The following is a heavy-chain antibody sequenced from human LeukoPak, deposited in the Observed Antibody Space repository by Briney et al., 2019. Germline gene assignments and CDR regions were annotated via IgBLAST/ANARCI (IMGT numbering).Heavy chain of an antibody. V-gene: IGHV4-4*07. D-gene: IGHD1-7*01. CDR1: GGSISSYY. CDR2: IYTCGST. CDR3: ARDLGVRYNWNYLSPIWFHP. Sequence: SGPTLVKPSETLSLTCTVSGGSISSYYWSWIRQPAGKGLEWIGRIYTCGSTNYNPSLKSRVTMSVDTSKNQFSLKLSSVTAADTAVYYCARDLGVRYNWNYLSPIWFHPWGQGTLVTVSS. J-gene: IGHJ5*02.